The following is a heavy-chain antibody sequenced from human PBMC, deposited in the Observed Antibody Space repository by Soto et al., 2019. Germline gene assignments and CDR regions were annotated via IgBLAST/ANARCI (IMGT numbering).Heavy chain of an antibody. CDR1: GGTFSSYA. J-gene: IGHJ5*02. D-gene: IGHD4-17*01. V-gene: IGHV1-69*13. CDR3: ARVPTTVGNWFDP. Sequence: SVKVSCKASGGTFSSYAISWVRQAPGQGLEWMGGIIPIFGTANYAQKFQGRVTITADESTSTAYMELSSLRSEDTAVYYCARVPTTVGNWFDPWGQGTLVTVSS. CDR2: IIPIFGTA.